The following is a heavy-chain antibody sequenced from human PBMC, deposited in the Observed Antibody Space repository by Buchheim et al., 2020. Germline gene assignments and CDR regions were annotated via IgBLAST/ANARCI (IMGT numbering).Heavy chain of an antibody. Sequence: EVQLVESGGGLVQPGRSLRLSCTASGFTFGDYAMSWFRQAPGKGLEWVGFIRSKAYGGTTEYAASVKGRFTITRDVSTSIAYLQMNSLKTEDTAVYYCTRRWLQLRNWYFDLWGRGTL. D-gene: IGHD5-24*01. V-gene: IGHV3-49*03. CDR1: GFTFGDYA. CDR2: IRSKAYGGTT. CDR3: TRRWLQLRNWYFDL. J-gene: IGHJ2*01.